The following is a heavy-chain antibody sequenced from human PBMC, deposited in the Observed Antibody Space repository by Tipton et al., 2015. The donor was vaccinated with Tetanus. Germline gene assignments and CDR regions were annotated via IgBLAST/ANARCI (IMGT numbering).Heavy chain of an antibody. J-gene: IGHJ6*02. V-gene: IGHV3-7*01. Sequence: SLRLSCEASGFTFSSHWMSWVRQVPGKGLEWVANINQDGSAEFYVDSVKGRFTISRDNAGNSLFLQMNSLRVEDTAVYYCARSIAVSGYYYYGMDVWGQGTTVTVS. CDR3: ARSIAVSGYYYYGMDV. CDR2: INQDGSAE. D-gene: IGHD6-19*01. CDR1: GFTFSSHW.